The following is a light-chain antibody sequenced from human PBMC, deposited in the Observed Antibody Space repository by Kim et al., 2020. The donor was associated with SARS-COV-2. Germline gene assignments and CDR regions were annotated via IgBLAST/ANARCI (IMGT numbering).Light chain of an antibody. CDR2: WAS. J-gene: IGKJ2*03. CDR3: KQYYSPPPS. V-gene: IGKV4-1*01. CDR1: QSVLYSSNNKNY. Sequence: DIVMTQSPDSLAVSLGERATINCKSSQSVLYSSNNKNYLAWYQQKPGQPPKLLIYWASTRESGVPDRFSGSGSGTDFTLTISSLQAEDVAVYYCKQYYSPPPSFGQGTKLEI.